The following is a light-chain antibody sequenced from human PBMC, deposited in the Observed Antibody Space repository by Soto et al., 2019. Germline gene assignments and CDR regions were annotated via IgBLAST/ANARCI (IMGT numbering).Light chain of an antibody. J-gene: IGKJ1*01. CDR1: QSLLLNSNNKNY. CDR2: WAS. CDR3: QQFYSRHPT. V-gene: IGKV4-1*01. Sequence: DFVMTQSPDSLAVSLGERATINCNSSQSLLLNSNNKNYLAWYQQKPGQPPKLLIYWASTRESGVPDRLTGSGSGTDFTLAISSLQAEDVAVYYCQQFYSRHPTFGQGTKVEIK.